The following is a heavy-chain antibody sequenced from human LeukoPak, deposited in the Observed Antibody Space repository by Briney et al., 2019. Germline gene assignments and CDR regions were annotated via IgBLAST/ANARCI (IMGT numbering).Heavy chain of an antibody. Sequence: ASQTLSLTCSVSGGSITNDDYYWSWIRQPAGKGLEWIGRIYTTGSTNYNPSLKSRVTISVDTSKNQFSLKLSSVTAADTAVYYCARDFYDSSGYPIWGQGTLVTVSS. D-gene: IGHD3-22*01. CDR3: ARDFYDSSGYPI. CDR1: GGSITNDDYY. V-gene: IGHV4-61*02. J-gene: IGHJ4*02. CDR2: IYTTGST.